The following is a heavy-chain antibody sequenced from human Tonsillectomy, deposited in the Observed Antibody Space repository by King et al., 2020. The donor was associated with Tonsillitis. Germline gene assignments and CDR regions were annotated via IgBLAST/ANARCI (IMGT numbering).Heavy chain of an antibody. D-gene: IGHD2-21*01. CDR1: GLTVSNNY. V-gene: IGHV3-53*01. J-gene: IGHJ1*01. Sequence: VQLVESGGGLIQPGGSLRVSCAASGLTVSNNYMSWIRQAPGKGLEGVSVIYPGVNIYYEDSVKGRFTHSRDNSRNTLNLQMNSLRADDTAVYYWARGMWPGYFQHWGQGTLVAVSS. CDR3: ARGMWPGYFQH. CDR2: IYPGVNI.